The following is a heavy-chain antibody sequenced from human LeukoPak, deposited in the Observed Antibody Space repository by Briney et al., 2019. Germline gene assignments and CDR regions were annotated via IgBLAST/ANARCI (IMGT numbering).Heavy chain of an antibody. V-gene: IGHV5-51*01. J-gene: IGHJ5*02. D-gene: IGHD3-10*01. CDR2: IYPGDSDT. CDR3: ARGIYYCGSAYRNNWFDP. CDR1: GYSFTSYW. Sequence: GESLKISCKGSGYSFTSYWIGWVRQMPGKGLEWMGIIYPGDSDTRYSPSFQGQVTISADKSISTAYLQWSSLKASDTAMYYCARGIYYCGSAYRNNWFDPWGQGTLVTVSS.